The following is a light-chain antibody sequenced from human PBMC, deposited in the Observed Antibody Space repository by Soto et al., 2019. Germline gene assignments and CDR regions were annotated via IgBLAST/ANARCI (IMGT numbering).Light chain of an antibody. CDR1: QSVSSW. V-gene: IGKV1-5*03. CDR3: QQHRSYPVT. J-gene: IGKJ5*01. CDR2: KAS. Sequence: DLQMTQSPSTLSASVGDRVIITCRASQSVSSWLAWYEHKPGKAPKLLIYKASSLESGVPSRLSGSGSGTEFALTITILQPDDFATYYCQQHRSYPVTFGQGTRLEIK.